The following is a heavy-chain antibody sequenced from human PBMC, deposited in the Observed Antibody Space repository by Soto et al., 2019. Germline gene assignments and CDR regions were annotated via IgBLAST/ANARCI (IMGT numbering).Heavy chain of an antibody. V-gene: IGHV3-15*07. CDR2: IKSKAHGGTT. D-gene: IGHD3-22*01. J-gene: IGHJ4*02. Sequence: EVQLVESGGDLVKPGGSLRLSCAASGFTFSNAWINWVRPAPEKGLEWVGRIKSKAHGGTTDFAAPVKGRFAISSDDSKNIAYLQLNGLRTEDTGIYYCTTDSYSTMIEVRFDYWGQGTLVTVSS. CDR3: TTDSYSTMIEVRFDY. CDR1: GFTFSNAW.